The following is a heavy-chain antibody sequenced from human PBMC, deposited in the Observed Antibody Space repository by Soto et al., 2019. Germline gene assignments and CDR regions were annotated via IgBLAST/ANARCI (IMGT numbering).Heavy chain of an antibody. CDR2: ISGSGGST. J-gene: IGHJ3*02. D-gene: IGHD3-16*01. CDR3: AKDGGRGYDAFDI. CDR1: GFTFSSYA. V-gene: IGHV3-23*01. Sequence: EVQLLESGGGLVQPGGSLRLSCAASGFTFSSYAMSWVRQAPGKGLEWISAISGSGGSTYYADSVKGRFTISRDNAKNTLYMQRSSLRGEDTAVYYCAKDGGRGYDAFDIWGQGTMVTVSS.